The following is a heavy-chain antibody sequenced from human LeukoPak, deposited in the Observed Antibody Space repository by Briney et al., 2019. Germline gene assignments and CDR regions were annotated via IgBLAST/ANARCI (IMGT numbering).Heavy chain of an antibody. V-gene: IGHV1-69*05. CDR2: IIPIFGTA. J-gene: IGHJ4*02. Sequence: SVKVSCKASGGTFSSYAISWVRQAPGQGLEWMGGIIPIFGTANYAQKFQGRVTITTDESTSTAYMELSSLRSEDTAVYYCASFTMVRGVITFDYWGQGTLVTVSS. CDR1: GGTFSSYA. D-gene: IGHD3-10*01. CDR3: ASFTMVRGVITFDY.